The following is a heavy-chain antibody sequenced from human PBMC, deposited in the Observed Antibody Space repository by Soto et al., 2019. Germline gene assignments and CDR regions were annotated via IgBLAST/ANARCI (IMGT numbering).Heavy chain of an antibody. CDR2: IFSNDEK. D-gene: IGHD1-26*01. CDR3: ARIGEWDTPAPTPH. Sequence: QVTLKESGPVLVKPTETLTLTCTVSGFSLSNARMGVSWIRQPPGKALEWLAHIFSNDEKSYSTSLKSRLTIXKXTXXSQVVLTMTNMDPVDTATYYCARIGEWDTPAPTPHWGQGTLVTVSS. J-gene: IGHJ4*02. CDR1: GFSLSNARMG. V-gene: IGHV2-26*01.